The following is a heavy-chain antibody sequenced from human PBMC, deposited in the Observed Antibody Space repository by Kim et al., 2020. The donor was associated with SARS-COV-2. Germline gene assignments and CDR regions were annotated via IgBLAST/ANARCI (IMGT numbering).Heavy chain of an antibody. CDR3: AIDLFGGWYAPTFDY. Sequence: DSVKGPFTISRDNAKNSLYLQMNSLRAEDTALYYCAIDLFGGWYAPTFDYWGQGTLVTVSS. V-gene: IGHV3-9*01. D-gene: IGHD6-19*01. J-gene: IGHJ4*02.